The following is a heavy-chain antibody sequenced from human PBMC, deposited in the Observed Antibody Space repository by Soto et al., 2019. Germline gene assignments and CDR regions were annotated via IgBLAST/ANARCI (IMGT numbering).Heavy chain of an antibody. CDR2: IIPILGIA. CDR3: ASLGYCSSTSCHEYFQH. Sequence: QVQLVQFGAEVKKPGSSVKVSCKASGGTFSSYTISWVRQAPGQGLEWMGRIIPILGIANYAQKFQGRVTITADKSTSTAYMELRSLRSEDTAVYYCASLGYCSSTSCHEYFQHWGQGTLVTVSS. V-gene: IGHV1-69*02. CDR1: GGTFSSYT. J-gene: IGHJ1*01. D-gene: IGHD2-2*01.